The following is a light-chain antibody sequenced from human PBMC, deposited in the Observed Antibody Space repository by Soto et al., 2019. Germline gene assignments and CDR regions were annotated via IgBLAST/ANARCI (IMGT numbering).Light chain of an antibody. CDR2: DVS. V-gene: IGLV2-14*01. Sequence: QSVLTQPASVSGSPRQSITISCTGTSSDVGAYNYDSWYQQRPGEAPKVIIYDVSHRPAGVSNRFSGSKSGNTASLTISGLQTQDEDAYYCSSYTSANTYVFRTGNKVTVL. CDR1: SSDVGAYNY. CDR3: SSYTSANTYV. J-gene: IGLJ1*01.